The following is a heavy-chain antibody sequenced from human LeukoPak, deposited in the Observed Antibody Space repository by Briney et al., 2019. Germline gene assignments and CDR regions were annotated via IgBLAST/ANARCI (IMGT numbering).Heavy chain of an antibody. CDR1: GYTFTGYY. Sequence: ASVKVSCKASGYTFTGYYMHWVRQAPGQGLEWMGWINPNSGGTNYAQKFQGRVTMTRDTSISTAYMELSRLRSDDTAVYYCARVEGDSSGSLKWFDPWGQGTLVTVSS. J-gene: IGHJ5*02. CDR3: ARVEGDSSGSLKWFDP. D-gene: IGHD3-22*01. CDR2: INPNSGGT. V-gene: IGHV1-2*02.